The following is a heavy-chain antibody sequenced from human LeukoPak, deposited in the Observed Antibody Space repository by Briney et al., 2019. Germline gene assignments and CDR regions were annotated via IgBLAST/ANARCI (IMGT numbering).Heavy chain of an antibody. CDR1: GYTFTGYY. V-gene: IGHV1-2*02. D-gene: IGHD6-25*01. Sequence: ASVKVSCKASGYTFTGYYMHWVRQAPGQGLEWMGWINPNSGGTNYAQKFQGRVTMTRDTSISTAYMELRSLRSDDTAVYYCARGVPVSWYSSVNYYYYMDVWGKGTTVTVSS. J-gene: IGHJ6*03. CDR2: INPNSGGT. CDR3: ARGVPVSWYSSVNYYYYMDV.